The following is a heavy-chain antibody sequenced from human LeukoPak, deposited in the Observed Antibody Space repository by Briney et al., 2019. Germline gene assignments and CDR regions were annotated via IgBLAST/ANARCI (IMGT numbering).Heavy chain of an antibody. CDR3: ARRDMVWYSSSWDAHSAFDI. CDR2: IYYSGST. V-gene: IGHV4-59*08. CDR1: GGSISSYY. D-gene: IGHD6-13*01. J-gene: IGHJ3*02. Sequence: SETLSLTCTVSGGSISSYYGSWIRQPPGKGLEWIGYIYYSGSTNYNPSLKSRVTISVDTSKNQFSLKLSSVTAADTAVYYCARRDMVWYSSSWDAHSAFDIWGQGTMVTVSS.